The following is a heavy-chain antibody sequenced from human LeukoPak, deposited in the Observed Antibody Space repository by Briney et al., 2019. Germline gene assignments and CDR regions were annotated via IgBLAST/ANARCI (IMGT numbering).Heavy chain of an antibody. J-gene: IGHJ5*02. CDR1: GGSFSGYY. D-gene: IGHD3-9*01. CDR2: INHSGST. Sequence: PSETLSLTCAVYGGSFSGYYWSWIRQPPGKGLEWIGEINHSGSTNYNPSLKSRVTISVDTSKNQFSLKLSSVTAADTAVYYCARGPRHVLRYFDWFHNWFDPWGQGTLVTVSS. CDR3: ARGPRHVLRYFDWFHNWFDP. V-gene: IGHV4-34*01.